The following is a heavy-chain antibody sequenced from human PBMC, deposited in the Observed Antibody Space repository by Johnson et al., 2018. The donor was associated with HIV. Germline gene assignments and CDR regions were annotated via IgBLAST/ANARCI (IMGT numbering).Heavy chain of an antibody. Sequence: QVQLVESGGGVVQSGRSLRLSCAASGFTFGDSAIHWVRQAPGKGLAWVAVLSYDGSNEYYADSVKVRFTISRDNSKNTLYLQMNSLRAEDTAVYYCARDYPYDRSPRGAFDIWGHGTMVTVSS. V-gene: IGHV3-30-3*01. CDR1: GFTFGDSA. D-gene: IGHD3-22*01. CDR3: ARDYPYDRSPRGAFDI. J-gene: IGHJ3*02. CDR2: LSYDGSNE.